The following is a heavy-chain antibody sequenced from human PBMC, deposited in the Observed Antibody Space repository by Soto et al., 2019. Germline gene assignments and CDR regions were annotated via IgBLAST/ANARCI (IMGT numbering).Heavy chain of an antibody. V-gene: IGHV4-31*02. J-gene: IGHJ5*02. CDR2: IYYSGST. CDR1: ASSLSSGGYY. CDR3: ARAPRYSSGWYRFDP. D-gene: IGHD6-19*01. Sequence: PSETLCRSWTVSASSLSSGGYYWTWIRQHPGRGLEWIGYIYYSGSTYYNPSLKSRVNISVDTSKNQFSLKLSSVTAADTAVYYCARAPRYSSGWYRFDPWGQGTLVTVS.